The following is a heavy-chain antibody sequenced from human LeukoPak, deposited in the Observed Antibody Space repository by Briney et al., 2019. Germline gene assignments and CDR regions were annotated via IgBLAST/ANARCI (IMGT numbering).Heavy chain of an antibody. CDR3: ARAPHPYCSGGNCIYFDY. Sequence: PSETLSLTCAVYGGSFSSYYWSWIRQPPGKGLEWIGEINHSGSTNYKSSLKSRATISVDTSKNQFSLKLNSVTAADTAVYYCARAPHPYCSGGNCIYFDYWGQGTLVTVSS. J-gene: IGHJ4*02. CDR2: INHSGST. V-gene: IGHV4-34*01. CDR1: GGSFSSYY. D-gene: IGHD2-15*01.